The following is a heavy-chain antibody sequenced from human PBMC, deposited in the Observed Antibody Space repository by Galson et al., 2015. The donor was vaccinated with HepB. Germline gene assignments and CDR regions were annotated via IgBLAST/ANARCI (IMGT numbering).Heavy chain of an antibody. CDR2: MSGSTGVT. D-gene: IGHD2-2*01. J-gene: IGHJ6*03. CDR1: GFTFYNYG. Sequence: SPRLSCAASGFTFYNYGMNWVRLAPGKGLEWVSSMSGSTGVTVYADSVKGRFTISRDNSKNTLYLQMNSLRAEDTAVYYCAKSWDQPPNYYYYMDVWGKGTAVTVSS. V-gene: IGHV3-23*01. CDR3: AKSWDQPPNYYYYMDV.